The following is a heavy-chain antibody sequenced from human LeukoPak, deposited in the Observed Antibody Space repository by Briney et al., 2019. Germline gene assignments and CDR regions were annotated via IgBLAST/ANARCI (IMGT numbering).Heavy chain of an antibody. Sequence: GGSLRLSCAASGFTFSSYAMSWVRQAPGKGLEWVSAISGSGGSTYYADSVKGRFTISRDNSKNTLYLQMNSLRAEDTAVYYCARGLLWFGELDLWGQGTLVTVSS. J-gene: IGHJ5*02. CDR3: ARGLLWFGELDL. CDR2: ISGSGGST. CDR1: GFTFSSYA. D-gene: IGHD3-10*01. V-gene: IGHV3-23*01.